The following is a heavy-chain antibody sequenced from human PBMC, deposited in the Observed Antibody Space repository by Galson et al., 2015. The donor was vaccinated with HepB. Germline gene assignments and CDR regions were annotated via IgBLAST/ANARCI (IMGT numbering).Heavy chain of an antibody. V-gene: IGHV3-30*18. CDR2: ISYDGSNK. D-gene: IGHD6-13*01. CDR1: GFTFSSYG. J-gene: IGHJ4*02. Sequence: SLRLSCAASGFTFSSYGMHWVRQAPGKGLEWVAVISYDGSNKYYADSVKGRFTISRDNSKNTLYLQMNSLRAEDTAVYYCAKDRRKQRTRTEYSSNWHFDYWGQGTLVTVSS. CDR3: AKDRRKQRTRTEYSSNWHFDY.